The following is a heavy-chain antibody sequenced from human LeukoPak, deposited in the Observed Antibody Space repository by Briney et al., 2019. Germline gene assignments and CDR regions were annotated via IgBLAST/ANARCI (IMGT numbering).Heavy chain of an antibody. Sequence: GGSLRLSCAVSGFTFSGYGMHWVRQAPGKGLEWVAVITYDGSNKYHAASVKGRFTISRANSKNTLYLQLNSLRAEDTAVYYCAKSRIMGATHADYFQHWGQGTLVTVSS. CDR2: ITYDGSNK. D-gene: IGHD1-26*01. J-gene: IGHJ1*01. CDR1: GFTFSGYG. V-gene: IGHV3-30*18. CDR3: AKSRIMGATHADYFQH.